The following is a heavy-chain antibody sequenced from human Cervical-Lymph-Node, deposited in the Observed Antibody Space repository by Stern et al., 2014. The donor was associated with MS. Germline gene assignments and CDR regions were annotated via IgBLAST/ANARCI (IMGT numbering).Heavy chain of an antibody. J-gene: IGHJ4*02. Sequence: QITLKESGPALVKPTQTLTLTCTFSGFSLSTSGMRVSWIRQPPGKALEWLARIDWDDDKFYSTFLKTRLTISKDTSKNQVVLTMTNMDPVDTATYYCARSPPYYEFWNDYYYFDYWGQGTLVAVSS. CDR2: IDWDDDK. CDR3: ARSPPYYEFWNDYYYFDY. D-gene: IGHD3-3*01. V-gene: IGHV2-70*04. CDR1: GFSLSTSGMR.